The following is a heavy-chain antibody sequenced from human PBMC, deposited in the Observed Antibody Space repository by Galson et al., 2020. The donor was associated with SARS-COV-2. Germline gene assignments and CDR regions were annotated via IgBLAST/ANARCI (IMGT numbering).Heavy chain of an antibody. V-gene: IGHV3-23*01. D-gene: IGHD2-15*01. Sequence: GGSLRLSCAASGFTFSSYAMSWVRQAPGKGLEWVSAISGSGGSTYYADSVKGRFTISRDNSKNTLYLQMNSLRAEDTAVYYCANPFGYCSGGSCLPGFAFDIWGQGTMVTVSS. CDR2: ISGSGGST. CDR3: ANPFGYCSGGSCLPGFAFDI. CDR1: GFTFSSYA. J-gene: IGHJ3*02.